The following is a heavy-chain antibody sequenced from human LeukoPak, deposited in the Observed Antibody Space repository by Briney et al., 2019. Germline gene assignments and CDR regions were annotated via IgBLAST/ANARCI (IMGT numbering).Heavy chain of an antibody. J-gene: IGHJ4*02. CDR1: GFTFSSYA. CDR2: ISWNSGSI. V-gene: IGHV3-9*01. CDR3: AKDMFHYYDSSGSIDY. D-gene: IGHD3-22*01. Sequence: GGSPRLSCAASGFTFSSYAMSWVRQAPGKGLEWVSGISWNSGSIGYADSVKGRFTISRDNAKNSLYLQMNSLRAEDTALYYCAKDMFHYYDSSGSIDYWGQGTLVTVSS.